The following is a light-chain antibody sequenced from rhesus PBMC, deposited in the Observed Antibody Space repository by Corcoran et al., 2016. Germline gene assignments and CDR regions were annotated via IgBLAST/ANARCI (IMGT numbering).Light chain of an antibody. CDR2: GAS. Sequence: EIVMTQSPATLSLSPGERATLSCRASQSVSSYVAWYKQKPEQAPRLLISGASSRSTGIPDRFSGSGSGTDFTLIISSREPEDVGVYYCQQYSNWPLTFGGGTKVEIK. J-gene: IGKJ4*01. CDR1: QSVSSY. CDR3: QQYSNWPLT. V-gene: IGKV3S9*01.